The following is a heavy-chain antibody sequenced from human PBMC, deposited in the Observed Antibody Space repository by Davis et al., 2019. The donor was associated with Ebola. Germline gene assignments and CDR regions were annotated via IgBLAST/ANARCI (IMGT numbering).Heavy chain of an antibody. Sequence: GESLKISCAASGFTFSTYSMNWVRQAPGKGLEWVSYISSSSSTIYYADSVKGRFTISRDNAKNSLYLQMNSLRAEDTAVYYCASSYGMDVWGKGTTVTVSS. J-gene: IGHJ6*04. CDR2: ISSSSSTI. V-gene: IGHV3-48*01. CDR1: GFTFSTYS. CDR3: ASSYGMDV.